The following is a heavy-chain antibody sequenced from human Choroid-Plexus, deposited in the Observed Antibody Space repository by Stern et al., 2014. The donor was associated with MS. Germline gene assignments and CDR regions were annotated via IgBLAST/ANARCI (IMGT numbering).Heavy chain of an antibody. CDR2: ISYDGSK. CDR1: GFSFSSFG. D-gene: IGHD2/OR15-2a*01. J-gene: IGHJ4*02. CDR3: AKDRQYLTFFFDF. Sequence: VQLVESGGGVVQPGRPLRLSRAASGFSFSSFGMHWVRQAPGKGLERVALISYDGSKDYADSVKGRFAISRDNSKNTLYLQMNSLRAEDTAVYYCAKDRQYLTFFFDFWGQGSLVTVSS. V-gene: IGHV3-30*18.